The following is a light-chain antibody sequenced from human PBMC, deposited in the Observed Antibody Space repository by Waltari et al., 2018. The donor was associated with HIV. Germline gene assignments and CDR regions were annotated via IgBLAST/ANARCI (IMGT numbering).Light chain of an antibody. Sequence: QSALTQPASVSGSPGQSITISCTGASSDVGGYKYVSWYQHHPGKAPKLMIYDVSERPSGVSNRFSGSKSGNTASLTISGRQAEDEADYYCCSYAGSSTLLFGGGTKVTIL. V-gene: IGLV2-23*02. CDR2: DVS. J-gene: IGLJ3*02. CDR1: SSDVGGYKY. CDR3: CSYAGSSTLL.